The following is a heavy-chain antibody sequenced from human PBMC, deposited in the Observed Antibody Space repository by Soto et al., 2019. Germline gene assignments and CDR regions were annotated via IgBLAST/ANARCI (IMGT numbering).Heavy chain of an antibody. V-gene: IGHV3-30-3*01. CDR2: ISYDGSNK. CDR1: GLTFGSYA. J-gene: IGHJ6*02. CDR3: ARAFYAAGSHRPYGMDV. Sequence: QVQLVESGGGVVQPGRSLRLSCAASGLTFGSYAMHWVRQAPGRGLGWVAVISYDGSNKYYADSVKGRFTISRDNSKNTLDLQMSSLGAEDTAVYYCARAFYAAGSHRPYGMDVWGQGTTVTVSS. D-gene: IGHD3-10*01.